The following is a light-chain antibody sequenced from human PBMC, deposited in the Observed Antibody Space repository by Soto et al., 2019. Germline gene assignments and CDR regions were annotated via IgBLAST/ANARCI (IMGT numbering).Light chain of an antibody. V-gene: IGLV1-47*01. Sequence: QSALTQPPSASGTPGQRVTISCSGSSSNIGSNYVYWYQQLPGTAPKLLIYRNNQRPSGVPDRFSGSKSGTSASPAISGLRSEDEADYYCAAWDDSLSGLYVFGTGTKVTVL. CDR2: RNN. CDR1: SSNIGSNY. CDR3: AAWDDSLSGLYV. J-gene: IGLJ1*01.